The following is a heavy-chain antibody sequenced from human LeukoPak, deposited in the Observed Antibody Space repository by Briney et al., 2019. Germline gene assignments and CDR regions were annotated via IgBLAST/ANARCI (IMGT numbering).Heavy chain of an antibody. J-gene: IGHJ6*02. V-gene: IGHV3-9*01. D-gene: IGHD3-9*01. CDR1: GFSFDAYA. CDR2: ISWNSYSI. Sequence: GGSLRLSCAASGFSFDAYAMHWVRQAPGKGLDWVSGISWNSYSIGYADSVKGRFTISRDNAKKSLYLQMNSLRPEDTAFYYCAKDFSYHDILTDQGLDVWGQGTTVTVSS. CDR3: AKDFSYHDILTDQGLDV.